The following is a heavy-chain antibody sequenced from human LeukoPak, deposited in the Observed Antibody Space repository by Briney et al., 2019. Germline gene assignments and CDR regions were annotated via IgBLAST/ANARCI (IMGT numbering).Heavy chain of an antibody. V-gene: IGHV4-34*01. CDR1: GGSFSGYY. CDR3: ARHSTYYYDSSGYYPKYYYGMDV. CDR2: INHSGNT. Sequence: SETLSLTCAVYGGSFSGYYLSWIRQPPGKGLEWIGEINHSGNTNYNPSLKSRVTISVDTSKNQFSLKLSSVTAAYTAVYYCARHSTYYYDSSGYYPKYYYGMDVWGQGTTVTVSS. J-gene: IGHJ6*02. D-gene: IGHD3-22*01.